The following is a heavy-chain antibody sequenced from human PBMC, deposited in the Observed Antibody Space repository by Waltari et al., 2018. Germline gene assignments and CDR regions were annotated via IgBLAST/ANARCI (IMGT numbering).Heavy chain of an antibody. J-gene: IGHJ4*02. V-gene: IGHV1-2*02. Sequence: QVQLVQSGAEVKKPGASVKVSCKASGYTFTGYYMHWVRRAPGQGLEWMGWINPNSGGTNDAQKFQGRVTMTRDTSISTAYMELSRLRSDDTAVYYCAREWDSYGDYFWGWGQGTLVTVSS. D-gene: IGHD4-17*01. CDR2: INPNSGGT. CDR3: AREWDSYGDYFWG. CDR1: GYTFTGYY.